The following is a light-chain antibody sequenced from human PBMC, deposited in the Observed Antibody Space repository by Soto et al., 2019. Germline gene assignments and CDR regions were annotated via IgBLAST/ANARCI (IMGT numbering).Light chain of an antibody. J-gene: IGKJ5*01. Sequence: IHITHSPSTLSSSVLYILTLTCLASQNISSWLAWYQQKPGKAPKRLIYAASSLQSGVPSRFSGSGSGTEFTLTISSLQPEDFGTYYCLQHNSYPITFGQGTRLEIK. CDR3: LQHNSYPIT. V-gene: IGKV1-5*01. CDR1: QNISSW. CDR2: AAS.